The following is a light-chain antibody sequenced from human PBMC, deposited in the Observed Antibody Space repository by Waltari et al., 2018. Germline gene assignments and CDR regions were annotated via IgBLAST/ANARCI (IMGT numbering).Light chain of an antibody. V-gene: IGLV3-21*01. J-gene: IGLJ2*01. CDR2: YDS. CDR3: QLWESGSDRVV. Sequence: SYVLTQPPSVSVAPGKAARITCGGNSIGSRSVHWYQQKPGQAPVLVIHYDSDRPSGIPEVISGSKSGNTATLTISRVEAGDEAAYYCQLWESGSDRVVFGGGTKLTVL. CDR1: SIGSRS.